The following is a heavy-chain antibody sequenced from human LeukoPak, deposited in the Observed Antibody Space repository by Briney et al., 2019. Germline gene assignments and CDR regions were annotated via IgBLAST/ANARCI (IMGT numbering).Heavy chain of an antibody. CDR3: ARVSYYYGSGSYRPTAVYYFDY. Sequence: GGSLRLSCAASGFTFSSYAMHWVRQAPGKGLEWVAVISYDGSNKYYADSVKGRFTISRDNSKNTLYLQMNSLRAEDTAVYYCARVSYYYGSGSYRPTAVYYFDYWGQGTLVTVSS. V-gene: IGHV3-30*04. D-gene: IGHD3-10*01. CDR2: ISYDGSNK. CDR1: GFTFSSYA. J-gene: IGHJ4*02.